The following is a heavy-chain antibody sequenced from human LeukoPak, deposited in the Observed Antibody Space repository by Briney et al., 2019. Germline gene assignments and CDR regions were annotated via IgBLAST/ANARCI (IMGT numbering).Heavy chain of an antibody. CDR2: IYYSGST. D-gene: IGHD3-9*01. CDR3: ARVGTYYDILTGYSPKGAFDY. J-gene: IGHJ4*02. Sequence: SETPSLTCTVSGGSISSYYWSWIRQPPGKGLEWIGYIYYSGSTNYNPSLKSRVTISVDTSKNQFSLKLSSVTAADTAVYYCARVGTYYDILTGYSPKGAFDYWGQGTLVTVSS. V-gene: IGHV4-59*01. CDR1: GGSISSYY.